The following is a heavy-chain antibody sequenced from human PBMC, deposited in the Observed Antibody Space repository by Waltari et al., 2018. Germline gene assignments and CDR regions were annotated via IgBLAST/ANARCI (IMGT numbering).Heavy chain of an antibody. J-gene: IGHJ6*02. Sequence: TFSSYGMHWVRQAPGKGLEWVAFIRYDGSNKYYADSVKGRFTISRDNSKNTLYLQMNSLRAEDTAVYYCAKGGERERGGSYYYYYGMDVWGQGTTVTVSS. D-gene: IGHD1-1*01. V-gene: IGHV3-30*02. CDR1: TFSSYG. CDR3: AKGGERERGGSYYYYYGMDV. CDR2: IRYDGSNK.